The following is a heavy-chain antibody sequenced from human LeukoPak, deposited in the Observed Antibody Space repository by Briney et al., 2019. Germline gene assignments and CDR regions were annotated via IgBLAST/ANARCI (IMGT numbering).Heavy chain of an antibody. CDR3: ARTRYDSSGYYYFDY. D-gene: IGHD3-22*01. CDR2: ISAYNGNT. J-gene: IGHJ4*02. Sequence: ASVKVSCKASGYTFTSYGISWVRQAPGQGLEWMGWISAYNGNTNYAQKLQGRVTMTTDTSTSTAYMELRSLRSDDTAVYYCARTRYDSSGYYYFDYWGQGTLVTVSS. V-gene: IGHV1-18*01. CDR1: GYTFTSYG.